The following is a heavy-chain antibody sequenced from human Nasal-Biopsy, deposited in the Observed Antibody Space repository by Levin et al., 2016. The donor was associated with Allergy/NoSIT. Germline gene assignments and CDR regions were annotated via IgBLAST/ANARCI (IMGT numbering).Heavy chain of an antibody. CDR3: AGGGGYCSNTNCYLLSPIDY. CDR1: GVSVSSGSYY. Sequence: SETLSLTCSVSGVSVSSGSYYWTWIRQPPGKGLEWIGNIYQSGTTNFSPSLQSRVTISRDTSKNQFSLRLNSVTAADTAVYYCAGGGGYCSNTNCYLLSPIDYWGQGTVVSVSS. J-gene: IGHJ4*02. CDR2: IYQSGTT. V-gene: IGHV4-61*01. D-gene: IGHD2-2*01.